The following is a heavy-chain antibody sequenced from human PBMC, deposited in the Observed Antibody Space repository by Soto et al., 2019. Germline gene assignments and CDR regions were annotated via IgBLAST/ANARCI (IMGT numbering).Heavy chain of an antibody. CDR1: GFTFSSYA. J-gene: IGHJ4*02. V-gene: IGHV3-23*01. Sequence: EVQLLESGGGLVQPGGSLRLSCAASGFTFSSYAMSWVRQAPGKGLEWVSAISGSGGSTYYADSVKGRFTISRDNPKNTLYLQMNSLRAEDTAVYYCAKRNAAAGLFDYWGQGTLVTVSS. CDR2: ISGSGGST. D-gene: IGHD6-13*01. CDR3: AKRNAAAGLFDY.